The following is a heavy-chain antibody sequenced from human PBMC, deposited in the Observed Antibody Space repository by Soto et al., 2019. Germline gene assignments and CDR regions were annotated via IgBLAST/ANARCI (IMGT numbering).Heavy chain of an antibody. CDR2: ISAYNGNT. J-gene: IGHJ4*02. CDR3: ARDSGNLVVSKYFIDY. CDR1: GYTFTSNG. Sequence: QVQLVKSGAEVKKPGASVKVSCKASGYTFTSNGISWVRQAPGQGIEWMGWISAYNGNTDYAQNLQGTVTMTSDTTRSTAYMEMRSQRSDNTAVFFCARDSGNLVVSKYFIDYWGQGTLVTVSS. V-gene: IGHV1-18*01.